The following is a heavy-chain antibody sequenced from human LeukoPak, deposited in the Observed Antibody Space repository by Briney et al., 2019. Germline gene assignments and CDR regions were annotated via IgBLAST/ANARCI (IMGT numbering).Heavy chain of an antibody. Sequence: PGGSLRLSCAASGFTFISYAMSWVRQAPGKGPEWVSAISGSGGSTYYADSVKGRFTISRDTSKNTLYLQMNSLRAEDTAVYYCPKGRYMGSYYNGFAPGGREP. CDR1: GFTFISYA. J-gene: IGHJ5*02. CDR3: PKGRYMGSYYNGFAP. V-gene: IGHV3-23*01. CDR2: ISGSGGST. D-gene: IGHD1-26*01.